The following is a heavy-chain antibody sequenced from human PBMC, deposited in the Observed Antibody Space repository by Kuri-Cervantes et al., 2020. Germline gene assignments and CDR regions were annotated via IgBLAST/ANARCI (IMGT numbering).Heavy chain of an antibody. CDR3: ARGHYGEADAFDI. V-gene: IGHV4-59*01. D-gene: IGHD4-17*01. CDR2: IYYSGST. Sequence: ESLKISCTVSGGSISSYYWSWIRQPPGKGLEWIGYIYYSGSTNYNPSLKSRVTISVDTSKNQFSLKLSSVTAADTAVYYCARGHYGEADAFDIWGQGTMVTVSS. J-gene: IGHJ3*02. CDR1: GGSISSYY.